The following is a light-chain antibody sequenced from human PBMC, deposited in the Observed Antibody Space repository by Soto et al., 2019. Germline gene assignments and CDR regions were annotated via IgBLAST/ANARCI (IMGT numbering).Light chain of an antibody. CDR1: ISNIGAGYN. CDR3: QSYDSSLSGVV. Sequence: QSVLTQPPSVSGAPGQRVTISCTGSISNIGAGYNVHWYQQLPGTAPKLLIYVNSNRPSGVPDRFSGSKSGTSASLAITGLQAEDEADYYCQSYDSSLSGVVFGGGTKVTVL. CDR2: VNS. J-gene: IGLJ2*01. V-gene: IGLV1-40*01.